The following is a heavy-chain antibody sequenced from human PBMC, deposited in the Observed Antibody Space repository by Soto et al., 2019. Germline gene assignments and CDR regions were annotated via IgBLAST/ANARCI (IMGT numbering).Heavy chain of an antibody. Sequence: SETLSLTCAVSSGSISSSNWWSWVRQPPGKGLEWIGEIYHSGSTNYNPSLKSRVTISVDKSKNQFSLKLSSVTAADTAVYYCARGKSYYDILTGYEKCFDYWGQGTLVTVSS. J-gene: IGHJ4*02. CDR1: SGSISSSNW. CDR2: IYHSGST. CDR3: ARGKSYYDILTGYEKCFDY. D-gene: IGHD3-9*01. V-gene: IGHV4-4*02.